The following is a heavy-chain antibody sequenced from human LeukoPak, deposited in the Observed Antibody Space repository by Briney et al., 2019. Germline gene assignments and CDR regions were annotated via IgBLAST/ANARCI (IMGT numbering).Heavy chain of an antibody. Sequence: PGGSLRLSCAASAFNFDDYGISWVRQVPGKGLEWVSGINLNGGSIGYADSVKGRFTISRDNAKNSLYLQMNSLRVEDTAFYYCARDSVVGVATWDYWGQGTLVTVSS. CDR2: INLNGGSI. CDR3: ARDSVVGVATWDY. J-gene: IGHJ4*02. V-gene: IGHV3-20*04. D-gene: IGHD2-15*01. CDR1: AFNFDDYG.